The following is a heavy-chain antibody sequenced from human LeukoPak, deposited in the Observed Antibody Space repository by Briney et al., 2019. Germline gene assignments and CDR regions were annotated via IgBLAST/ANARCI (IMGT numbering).Heavy chain of an antibody. CDR3: ATSGRGWYNSVDS. D-gene: IGHD6-19*01. CDR1: GYTLTELS. CDR2: FDPEDGET. J-gene: IGHJ5*01. Sequence: ASVKVSCKVPGYTLTELSMHWVRQAPGKGLEWMGGFDPEDGETIYAQKFQGRLTMTEDTATDTAYMELTSLRSEDTAVYYCATSGRGWYNSVDSWGRGTLVTVSS. V-gene: IGHV1-24*01.